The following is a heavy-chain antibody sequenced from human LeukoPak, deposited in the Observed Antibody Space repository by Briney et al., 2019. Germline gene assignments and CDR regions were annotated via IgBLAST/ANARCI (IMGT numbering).Heavy chain of an antibody. D-gene: IGHD5-12*01. Sequence: PSETLSLTCTVSGVSINTGGDYWGWIRQTPGKGLEWIASISYSGASFYNPSLKSRVTISRDTSKNQFSLRLTSVSAADTAVYYCVRQYSKWGQGTLLTVSS. CDR1: GVSINTGGDY. CDR2: ISYSGAS. V-gene: IGHV4-39*01. CDR3: VRQYSK. J-gene: IGHJ4*02.